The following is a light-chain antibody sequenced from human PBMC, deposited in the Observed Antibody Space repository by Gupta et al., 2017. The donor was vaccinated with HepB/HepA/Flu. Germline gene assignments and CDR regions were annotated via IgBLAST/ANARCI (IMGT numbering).Light chain of an antibody. J-gene: IGKJ3*01. V-gene: IGKV1-33*01. CDR2: DAS. Sequence: DIQMTQSPSSLSASVGDRVTITCQASQDITNYLNWYQQKPGKAPKLLIYDASNLETGVPSRFSGSGSGTDFSFTISSLQPEDIATYYCRQYDRPFGPGTKVDIK. CDR1: QDITNY. CDR3: RQYDRP.